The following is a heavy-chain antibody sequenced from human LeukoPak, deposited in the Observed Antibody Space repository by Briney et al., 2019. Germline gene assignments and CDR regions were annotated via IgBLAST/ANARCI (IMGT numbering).Heavy chain of an antibody. V-gene: IGHV4-38-2*01. CDR1: GGSFSGYY. J-gene: IGHJ4*02. Sequence: SEALSLTCAVYGGSFSGYYWGWIRQPPGKGLEWIGSIYHSGSTYYNPSLKSRVTISVDTSKNQSSLKLSSVTAADTAVYYCARLVLRFLEWSHFDYWGQGTLVTVSS. D-gene: IGHD3-3*01. CDR2: IYHSGST. CDR3: ARLVLRFLEWSHFDY.